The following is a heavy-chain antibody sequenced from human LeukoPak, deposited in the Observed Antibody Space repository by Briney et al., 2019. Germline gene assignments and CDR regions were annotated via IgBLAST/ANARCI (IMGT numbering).Heavy chain of an antibody. V-gene: IGHV3-33*01. CDR2: IWYDGSTK. D-gene: IGHD2-15*01. CDR1: GFTFSSYG. Sequence: GGSLRLSCAASGFTFSSYGMHWVRQAPGKGLEWVAVIWYDGSTKYYADSVKGRFIISRDNSKNTLYLQMNSLRAEDTVVYYCARDGIGAATVEYYFDYWGQGTLVAVSS. CDR3: ARDGIGAATVEYYFDY. J-gene: IGHJ4*02.